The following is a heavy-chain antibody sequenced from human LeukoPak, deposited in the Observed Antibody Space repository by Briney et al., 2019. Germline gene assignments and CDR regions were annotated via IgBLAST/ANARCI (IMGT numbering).Heavy chain of an antibody. Sequence: ASVKVSCKASGYTFTSYGISWVRQAPGQGLEWMGWISAYNGNTNYAQKLQGRVTMTTDTSTSTAYMELRSLRSDDTAVYYCARTYYYDSSGQGNYFDYWGQGTLVTVSS. CDR2: ISAYNGNT. D-gene: IGHD3-22*01. V-gene: IGHV1-18*01. J-gene: IGHJ4*02. CDR1: GYTFTSYG. CDR3: ARTYYYDSSGQGNYFDY.